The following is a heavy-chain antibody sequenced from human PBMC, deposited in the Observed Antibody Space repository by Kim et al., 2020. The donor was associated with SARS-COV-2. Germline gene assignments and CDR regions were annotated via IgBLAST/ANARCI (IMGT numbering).Heavy chain of an antibody. V-gene: IGHV3-30*04. CDR2: ISYDGSNK. Sequence: GGSLRLSCAASGFTFSSYAMHWVRQAPGKGLEWVAVISYDGSNKYYADSVKGRFTISRDNSKNTLFLQMNSLRAEDTAVYYCAREGYDYVWGSYDGHYWG. D-gene: IGHD3-16*01. CDR1: GFTFSSYA. J-gene: IGHJ4*01. CDR3: AREGYDYVWGSYDGHY.